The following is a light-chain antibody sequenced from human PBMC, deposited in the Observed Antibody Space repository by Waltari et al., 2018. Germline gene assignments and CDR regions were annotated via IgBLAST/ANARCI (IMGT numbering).Light chain of an antibody. J-gene: IGLJ3*02. CDR3: QVWDSNNDHAFWV. Sequence: SYVLTQPPSVSVAPGETASIACGGNNIGIRRVNWYQQKPGQAPVLVIYSDTDRPSGIPERFLGSNSGTTATLTISRVEAGDEADYYCQVWDSNNDHAFWVFGGGTNLTVL. CDR2: SDT. CDR1: NIGIRR. V-gene: IGLV3-21*04.